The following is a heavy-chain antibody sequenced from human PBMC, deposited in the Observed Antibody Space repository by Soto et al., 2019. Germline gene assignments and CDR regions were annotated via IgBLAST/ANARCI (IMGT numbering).Heavy chain of an antibody. CDR3: VRMGFSEDGYLSYYYYGMDI. CDR2: IYPDESDT. D-gene: IGHD5-12*01. J-gene: IGHJ6*02. CDR1: GYSFTKYW. Sequence: PGESLKISCTGSGYSFTKYWIGWVRQMPGKGLEWMAIIYPDESDTRYSPSFQGQVTISADKSISTAYLQWSSLKASDTAMYYCVRMGFSEDGYLSYYYYGMDIWGQGTTVTVSS. V-gene: IGHV5-51*01.